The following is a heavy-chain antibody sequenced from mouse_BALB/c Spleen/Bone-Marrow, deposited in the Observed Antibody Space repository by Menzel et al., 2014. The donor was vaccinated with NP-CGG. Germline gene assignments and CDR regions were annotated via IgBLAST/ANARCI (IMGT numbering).Heavy chain of an antibody. CDR2: ILPGSGTT. J-gene: IGHJ2*01. Sequence: QVQLQQSGAELMKPGASVKISCKATGCTFSSYWIEWVKQRPGHGLEWIGEILPGSGTTNYNEKFKGKATFTADTSSNTAYMQLSSLTSEDSAVYYCARGTYRYYFDYWGQGTTLTVSS. CDR1: GCTFSSYW. D-gene: IGHD2-14*01. V-gene: IGHV1-9*01. CDR3: ARGTYRYYFDY.